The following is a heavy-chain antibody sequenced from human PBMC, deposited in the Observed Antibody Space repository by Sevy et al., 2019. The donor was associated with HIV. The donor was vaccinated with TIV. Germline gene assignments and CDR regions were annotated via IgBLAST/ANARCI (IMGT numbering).Heavy chain of an antibody. D-gene: IGHD3-3*01. J-gene: IGHJ6*02. CDR3: ARSRSTYYDFWSGYDYYYYYGMDV. CDR2: IYPGDSDT. V-gene: IGHV5-51*01. CDR1: GYSFTSYW. Sequence: GESLKISCKGSGYSFTSYWIGWVRQMPGKGLEWMGIIYPGDSDTRYSPSFQGQVTISADKSISTAYLQWSSLKASDTAMYYCARSRSTYYDFWSGYDYYYYYGMDVWGQWTTVTVSS.